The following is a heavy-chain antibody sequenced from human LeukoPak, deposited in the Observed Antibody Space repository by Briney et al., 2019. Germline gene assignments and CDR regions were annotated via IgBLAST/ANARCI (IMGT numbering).Heavy chain of an antibody. V-gene: IGHV1-2*02. J-gene: IGHJ4*02. CDR2: INPNSGGT. CDR1: GYTFTDYY. Sequence: GASVKVSCKASGYTFTDYYINWVRQAPGQGLEWMGWINPNSGGTNYAQKFQGRVTMTRDTSISTAYMELSRLRSNDTAVYYCARIYGERKGGERSNDYWGQGTLVTVSS. CDR3: ARIYGERKGGERSNDY. D-gene: IGHD3-10*01.